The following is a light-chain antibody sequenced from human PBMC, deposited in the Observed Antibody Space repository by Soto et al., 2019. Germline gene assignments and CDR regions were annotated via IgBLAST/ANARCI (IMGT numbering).Light chain of an antibody. CDR2: GAS. CDR3: QQYNNWPPMFT. Sequence: EIVMTQSPATLSVSPGGSATLSCRASQSVGSNLAWYQQKPGQTPRLLIYGASTRATGIPAKFSGSGSGTEFTLTISSLQSEDSAVYYCQQYNNWPPMFTFGQGTKLEI. J-gene: IGKJ2*01. V-gene: IGKV3-15*01. CDR1: QSVGSN.